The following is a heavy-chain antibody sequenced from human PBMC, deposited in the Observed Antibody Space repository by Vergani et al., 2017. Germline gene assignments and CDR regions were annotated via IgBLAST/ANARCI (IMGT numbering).Heavy chain of an antibody. J-gene: IGHJ5*02. CDR2: LSTTGGA. Sequence: QVRLQESGPGLVKSSETLSLTCHVFGVSVTDYNCNWIRQAPGKGLEWIGSLSTTGGATHASHNPSLKSRVSISVDTSKSQFSLRLTSVTAADSAIYYCAGDTHSWQRADRWGQGLLVSVSS. D-gene: IGHD6-13*01. V-gene: IGHV4-59*02. CDR1: GVSVTDYN. CDR3: AGDTHSWQRADR.